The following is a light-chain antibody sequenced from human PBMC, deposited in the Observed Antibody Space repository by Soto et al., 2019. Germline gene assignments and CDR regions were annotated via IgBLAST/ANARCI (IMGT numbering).Light chain of an antibody. CDR2: EVV. CDR1: KSDIGVYDL. Sequence: QSALTQPPSASGSPGQSVTISCTGTKSDIGVYDLVSWYQHHPGKAPRLIIYEVVQRPSGVPDRFSGSRSGNTASLTVSGLQAADEADYFCKSYAGSNPYVFGSGTKLTVL. J-gene: IGLJ1*01. V-gene: IGLV2-8*01. CDR3: KSYAGSNPYV.